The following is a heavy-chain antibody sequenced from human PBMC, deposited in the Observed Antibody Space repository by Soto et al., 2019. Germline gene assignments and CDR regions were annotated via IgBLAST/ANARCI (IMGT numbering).Heavy chain of an antibody. CDR1: GFTFSSYA. CDR3: AKDSRGATGYYYGMDV. CDR2: ISGSGGST. Sequence: GGSLRLSCAASGFTFSSYAMSWVRQAPGKGLEWVSAISGSGGSTYYADSVKGRFTISRENSKNTLYLQMNSLRAEDTAVYYCAKDSRGATGYYYGMDVWGQGTTVTVSS. D-gene: IGHD1-26*01. J-gene: IGHJ6*02. V-gene: IGHV3-23*01.